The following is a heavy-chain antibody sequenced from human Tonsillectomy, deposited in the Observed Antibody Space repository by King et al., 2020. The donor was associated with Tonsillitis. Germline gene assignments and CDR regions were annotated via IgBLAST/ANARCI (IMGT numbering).Heavy chain of an antibody. J-gene: IGHJ4*02. CDR1: GFTVSTSA. V-gene: IGHV3-23*04. Sequence: VQLVESGGGLVQSGGSLRLSCAASGFTVSTSAMTWVRQAPGKGLEGVSSISDIGDTTYYADSVKGRFTISRTKTKKTLYLQRNSLKVEDTAVYYCAKTITGSYGIGDYSGQGTPVTISS. CDR3: AKTITGSYGIGDY. D-gene: IGHD1-26*01. CDR2: ISDIGDTT.